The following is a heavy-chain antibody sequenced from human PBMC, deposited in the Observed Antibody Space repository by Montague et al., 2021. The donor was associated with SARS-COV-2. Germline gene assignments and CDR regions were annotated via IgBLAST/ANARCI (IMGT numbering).Heavy chain of an antibody. D-gene: IGHD6-13*01. CDR1: GGSFSGYY. Sequence: SETLSLTCAVYGGSFSGYYWSWIRQPPGKGLEWLGEINHSGSTNYNPSLKSRVTISVDTSKNQFSLKLSSVTAADTAVYYCARGKYSSSWYGTRPFDPWGQGTLVTVSS. CDR3: ARGKYSSSWYGTRPFDP. V-gene: IGHV4-34*01. J-gene: IGHJ5*02. CDR2: INHSGST.